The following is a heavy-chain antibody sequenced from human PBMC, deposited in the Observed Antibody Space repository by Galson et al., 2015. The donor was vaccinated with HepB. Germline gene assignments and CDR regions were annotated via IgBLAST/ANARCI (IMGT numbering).Heavy chain of an antibody. CDR3: ARDRLHSLDY. CDR2: TSINSGNT. V-gene: IGHV1-18*04. CDR1: GYSFTSNG. Sequence: SVKVSCKASGYSFTSNGISWVRQAPGQGLEWLGCTSINSGNTNYAQRPQGRATLTRDTSTNTAYMELRRVRSDGAAVYYCARDRLHSLDYWGQGTLVTVSS. J-gene: IGHJ4*02.